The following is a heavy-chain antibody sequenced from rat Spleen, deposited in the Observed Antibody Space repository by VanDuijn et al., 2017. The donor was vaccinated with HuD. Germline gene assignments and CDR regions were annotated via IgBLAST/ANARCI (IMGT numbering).Heavy chain of an antibody. D-gene: IGHD1-11*01. V-gene: IGHV5-58*01. J-gene: IGHJ2*01. CDR2: INTDGGST. Sequence: EVQLVESGGGLVQPGRSLKLSCVTSGFTFSSYWMYWIRQAPGKGLEWVSSINTDGGSTYYRDSVKGRFSISRDNAKSTLYLQMDSLRSEDTATYYCTTAGGYRVDWGQGVMVTVSS. CDR1: GFTFSSYW. CDR3: TTAGGYRVD.